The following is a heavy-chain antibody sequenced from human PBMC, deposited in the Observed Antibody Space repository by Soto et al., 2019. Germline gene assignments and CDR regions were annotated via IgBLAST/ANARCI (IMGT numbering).Heavy chain of an antibody. D-gene: IGHD5-12*01. J-gene: IGHJ4*02. CDR1: GFTFSSSA. Sequence: GSLRLSCAASGFTASGFTFSSSAMSWVRQAPGKGLEWVSAPDGSGGVTYYADSVKGRFTVSRDNSKSTLYLQLNSLRAEDTAVYYCAKVKTWTCLDYWGQGTLVTVSS. CDR2: PDGSGGVT. V-gene: IGHV3-23*01. CDR3: AKVKTWTCLDY.